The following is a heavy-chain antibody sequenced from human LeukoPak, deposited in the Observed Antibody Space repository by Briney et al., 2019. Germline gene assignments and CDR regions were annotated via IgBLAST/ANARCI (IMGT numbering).Heavy chain of an antibody. Sequence: GGSLRLSCAASGFTFSDLYMDWVRQDPGKGLECVGRISTKANSYTTEYAASVKGRFTISRDDSENSLYLQMNSLKTEDTAVYYCASDYCGGDCSHIWGQGTLVTVSS. V-gene: IGHV3-72*01. CDR1: GFTFSDLY. CDR3: ASDYCGGDCSHI. D-gene: IGHD2-21*02. CDR2: ISTKANSYTT. J-gene: IGHJ4*02.